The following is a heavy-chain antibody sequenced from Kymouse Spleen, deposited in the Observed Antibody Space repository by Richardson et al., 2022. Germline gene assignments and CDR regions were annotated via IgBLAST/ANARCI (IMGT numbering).Heavy chain of an antibody. CDR1: GGSFSGYY. V-gene: IGHV4-34*01. D-gene: IGHD1-7*01. Sequence: QVQLQQWGAGLLKPSETLSLTCAVYGGSFSGYYWSWIRQPPGKGLEWIGEINHSGSTNYNPSLKSRVTISVDTSKNQFSLKLSSVTAADTAVYYCARKWNYGAFDIWGQGTMVTVSS. CDR2: INHSGST. CDR3: ARKWNYGAFDI. J-gene: IGHJ3*02.